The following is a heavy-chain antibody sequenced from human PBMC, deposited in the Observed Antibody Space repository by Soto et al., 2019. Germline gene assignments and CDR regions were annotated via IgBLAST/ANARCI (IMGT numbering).Heavy chain of an antibody. Sequence: SGGSLRLSCAASGFTFSSYWMSWVRQAPGKGLEWVANIKQDGSEKYYVDSVKGRFTISRDNAKNSLYLQMNSLRAEDTAVYYCARDRAMVRDPHYYGMDVWGQGTTVTVSS. J-gene: IGHJ6*02. CDR3: ARDRAMVRDPHYYGMDV. CDR2: IKQDGSEK. D-gene: IGHD3-10*01. V-gene: IGHV3-7*01. CDR1: GFTFSSYW.